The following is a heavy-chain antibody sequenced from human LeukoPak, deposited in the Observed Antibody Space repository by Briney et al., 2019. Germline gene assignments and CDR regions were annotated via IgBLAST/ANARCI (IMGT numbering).Heavy chain of an antibody. J-gene: IGHJ5*02. CDR3: ARVGGSGGLPNWFDP. CDR2: ISAYNGNT. D-gene: IGHD2-15*01. V-gene: IGHV1-18*01. CDR1: GYTFTSYG. Sequence: ASVKVSCKASGYTFTSYGISWVRQAPGQGLEWMGWISAYNGNTNYAQKLQGRVTMTTDTSTSTAYMELRSLRSDDTAVYYCARVGGSGGLPNWFDPWGQGTLVTVSS.